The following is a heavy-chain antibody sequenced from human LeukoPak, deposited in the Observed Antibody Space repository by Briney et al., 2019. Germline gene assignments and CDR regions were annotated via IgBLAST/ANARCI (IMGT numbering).Heavy chain of an antibody. V-gene: IGHV4-39*07. CDR3: ASSRDVYNPFDS. Sequence: SETLSLTCTVSGDSISSSNSYRGWIRQPPGKGLEWIGSLYYSGSSYYNPSLKSRVTISADTSKNQFSLKLSSVTAADTAVYYCASSRDVYNPFDSWGQGTLVTVSS. D-gene: IGHD5-24*01. CDR1: GDSISSSNSY. J-gene: IGHJ4*02. CDR2: LYYSGSS.